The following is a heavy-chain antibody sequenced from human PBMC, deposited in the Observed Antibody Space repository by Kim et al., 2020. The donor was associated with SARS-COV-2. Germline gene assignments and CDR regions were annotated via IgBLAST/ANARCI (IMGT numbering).Heavy chain of an antibody. Sequence: ASVKVSCKASGYTFTSYDINWVRQATGQGLEWMGWMNPNSGNTGYAQKFQGRVTMTRNTSISTAYMELSSLRSEDTAVYYCARASRRMIVVVITTHYYYGMDVWGQGTTVTVSS. CDR2: MNPNSGNT. D-gene: IGHD3-22*01. CDR3: ARASRRMIVVVITTHYYYGMDV. J-gene: IGHJ6*02. V-gene: IGHV1-8*01. CDR1: GYTFTSYD.